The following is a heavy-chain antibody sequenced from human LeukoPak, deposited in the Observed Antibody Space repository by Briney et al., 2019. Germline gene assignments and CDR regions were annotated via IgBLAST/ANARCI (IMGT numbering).Heavy chain of an antibody. D-gene: IGHD1-26*01. CDR1: GYTFTSYA. Sequence: ASVKVSCKASGYTFTSYAMNWVRQAPGQGLEWMGWINTNTGNPTYAQGFTGRFVFSLDTSVSTAYLQISSLKAEDTAVYYCASEVGARTGASFDPWGQGTLVIVSS. V-gene: IGHV7-4-1*02. CDR3: ASEVGARTGASFDP. J-gene: IGHJ5*02. CDR2: INTNTGNP.